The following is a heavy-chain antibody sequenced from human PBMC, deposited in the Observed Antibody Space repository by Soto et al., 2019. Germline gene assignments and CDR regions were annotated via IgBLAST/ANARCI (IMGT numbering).Heavy chain of an antibody. J-gene: IGHJ4*02. CDR1: GYPFSNHG. Sequence: QVQMVQSGAEVKKPGASVKVSCKASGYPFSNHGITWVRQVPGQGLEWMGWISTFNGNTNYAQKFQGTGTMTTDTSTNTADMELRSMDSDDTAVYYCARLTGYSSGWFDFWGQGTLVTVSS. D-gene: IGHD6-19*01. CDR3: ARLTGYSSGWFDF. CDR2: ISTFNGNT. V-gene: IGHV1-18*04.